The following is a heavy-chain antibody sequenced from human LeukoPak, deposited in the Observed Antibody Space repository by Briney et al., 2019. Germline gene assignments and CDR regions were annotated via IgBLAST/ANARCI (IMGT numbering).Heavy chain of an antibody. D-gene: IGHD4-11*01. Sequence: GGSLRPSCAASGFTFTNYWMSWVRQTPGKGLELVANIKQDRSEKYYVDSVKGRFTISRDNAKNSLYLQMNSLRAEDTAVYYCAKKKTDYSYPSSFDYWGQGTLVTVSS. J-gene: IGHJ4*02. CDR2: IKQDRSEK. CDR3: AKKKTDYSYPSSFDY. CDR1: GFTFTNYW. V-gene: IGHV3-7*01.